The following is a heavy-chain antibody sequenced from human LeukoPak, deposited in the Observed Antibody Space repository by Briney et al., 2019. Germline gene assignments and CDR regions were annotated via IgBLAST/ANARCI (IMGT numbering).Heavy chain of an antibody. Sequence: GASVKVSCKASGGTFSSYAISWVRQAPGQGLEWMGGIIPIFGTANYAQKFQGRVTMTRNTSISTAYMELSSLRSEDTAVYYCARRVRGVNRSAYYYYYMDVWGKGTTVTISS. D-gene: IGHD3-10*01. CDR3: ARRVRGVNRSAYYYYYMDV. J-gene: IGHJ6*03. CDR1: GGTFSSYA. V-gene: IGHV1-69*05. CDR2: IIPIFGTA.